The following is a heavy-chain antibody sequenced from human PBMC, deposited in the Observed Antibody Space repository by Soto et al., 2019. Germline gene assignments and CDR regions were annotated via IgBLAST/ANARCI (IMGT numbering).Heavy chain of an antibody. Sequence: PVEVSWKASRGGIGSYGLGWVRQAPGQGLEWMGEIIPIVGTANYAQKLQGRVTTSADKSTTTASMELSSLKSDDTAVYYCARQGPCRSASCLKWFDPWGQGNLVTVSS. CDR3: ARQGPCRSASCLKWFDP. CDR2: IIPIVGTA. V-gene: IGHV1-69*06. D-gene: IGHD2-2*01. CDR1: RGGIGSYG. J-gene: IGHJ5*02.